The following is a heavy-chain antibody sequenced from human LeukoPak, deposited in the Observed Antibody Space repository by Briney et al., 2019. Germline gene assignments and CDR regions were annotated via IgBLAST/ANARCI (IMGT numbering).Heavy chain of an antibody. V-gene: IGHV3-30*18. CDR2: ISYDGSNK. CDR3: AKDTGVTKTIDY. J-gene: IGHJ4*02. CDR1: GFTFSSYG. Sequence: GGSLRLSCAASGFTFSSYGMHWVRQAPGKGLEWVAVISYDGSNKYYADSVKGRFTISRDNSKNTLYLQMNSLRAEDTAAYYCAKDTGVTKTIDYWGQGTLVTVSS. D-gene: IGHD5-18*01.